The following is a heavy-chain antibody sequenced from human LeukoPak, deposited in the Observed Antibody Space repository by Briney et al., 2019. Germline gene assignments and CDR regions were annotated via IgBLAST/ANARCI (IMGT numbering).Heavy chain of an antibody. CDR3: ARGGDQNRPGGSAFDI. V-gene: IGHV1-69*05. CDR2: IIPIFGTA. CDR1: GGTFSSYA. D-gene: IGHD1-14*01. Sequence: SSVKVSCKASGGTFSSYAISWVRQAPGQGLEWMGRIIPIFGTANYAQKFQGRVTITTDESTSTAYMELSSLRSEDTAVYYCARGGDQNRPGGSAFDIWGQGTMVTVSS. J-gene: IGHJ3*02.